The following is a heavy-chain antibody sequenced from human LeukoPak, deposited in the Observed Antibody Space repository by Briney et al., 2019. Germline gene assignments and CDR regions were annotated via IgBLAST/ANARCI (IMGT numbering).Heavy chain of an antibody. V-gene: IGHV4-38-2*02. CDR3: ARAYSSSWHFNWFDP. J-gene: IGHJ5*02. Sequence: SETLSLTCTVSGYSTSSGYYWGWIRQPPGKGLEWIGTIYHSGSTYYNPSLKSRVTISVDTSKNQFSLKLRSVTAADTAVYYCARAYSSSWHFNWFDPWGQGTLVTVSS. D-gene: IGHD6-13*01. CDR2: IYHSGST. CDR1: GYSTSSGYY.